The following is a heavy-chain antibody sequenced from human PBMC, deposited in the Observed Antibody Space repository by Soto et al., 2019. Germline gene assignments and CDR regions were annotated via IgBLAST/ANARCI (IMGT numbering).Heavy chain of an antibody. J-gene: IGHJ6*02. Sequence: GASVKVSCKASGYTFTSYGISWVRQAPGQGLEWMGWISAYNGNTNYAQKLQGRVTMTTDTSTSTAYMELRSLRSDDTAVYYRARGALGTDYYYYGMDVWGQGTTVTVSS. CDR1: GYTFTSYG. CDR2: ISAYNGNT. CDR3: ARGALGTDYYYYGMDV. V-gene: IGHV1-18*01.